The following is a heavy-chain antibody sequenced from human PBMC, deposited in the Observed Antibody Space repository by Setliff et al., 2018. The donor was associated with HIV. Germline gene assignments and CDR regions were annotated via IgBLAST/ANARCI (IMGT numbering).Heavy chain of an antibody. J-gene: IGHJ4*02. D-gene: IGHD5-12*01. CDR1: GYTFTRYF. V-gene: IGHV1-46*01. CDR2: INPSGGST. CDR3: ASSYSGYDWEIDY. Sequence: ASVKVSCKASGYTFTRYFMHCVRQAPGQGLEWLGMINPSGGSTWYAQKFQGRVTMTGDTSTSTVYMELSSLRAEDTAVYYCASSYSGYDWEIDYWGQGTLVTVSS.